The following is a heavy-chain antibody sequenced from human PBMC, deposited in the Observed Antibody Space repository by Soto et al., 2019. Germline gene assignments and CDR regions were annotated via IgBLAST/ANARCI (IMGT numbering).Heavy chain of an antibody. CDR3: AGDAGNADYDY. CDR1: GFTFSIHA. J-gene: IGHJ4*02. Sequence: EVQLVESGGGLVQPGGSLRLSCEVSGFTFSIHAMNWVRQAPGKGLEWVAYIHGTRSIIYYADSLKGRFTISRDNAKNSLFLQMDRLRDDAAAVYYCAGDAGNADYDYWGQGTMVTVSS. D-gene: IGHD1-1*01. V-gene: IGHV3-48*02. CDR2: IHGTRSII.